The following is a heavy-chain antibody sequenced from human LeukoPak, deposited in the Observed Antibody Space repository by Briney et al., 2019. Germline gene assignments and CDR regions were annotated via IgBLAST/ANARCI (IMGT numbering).Heavy chain of an antibody. J-gene: IGHJ6*02. CDR1: GFPFSSYS. V-gene: IGHV3-21*01. D-gene: IGHD6-13*01. Sequence: GGSLRLSFAASGFPFSSYSMNGVRQAPGKGLEWVSSISSSSSYIYYADSVKGRFTISRDNAKNSLYLQMNSLRAEDTAVYYCARSGQQLGSYYYYGMDVWGQGTTVTVSS. CDR3: ARSGQQLGSYYYYGMDV. CDR2: ISSSSSYI.